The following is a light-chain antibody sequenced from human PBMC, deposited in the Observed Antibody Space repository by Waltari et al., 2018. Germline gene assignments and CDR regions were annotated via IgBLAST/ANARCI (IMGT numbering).Light chain of an antibody. CDR1: EGVNTY. J-gene: IGKJ4*01. CDR2: DAS. V-gene: IGKV3-11*01. CDR3: QERSNWPGGS. Sequence: EIVLTQSPGTLSLSPGESATLSCRASEGVNTYLAWYQQKPGQAPRLLIYDASKRAAGVPSRFVASGSDTDFTLTISRLEPEDFAVYYCQERSNWPGGSFGGGTKVEIK.